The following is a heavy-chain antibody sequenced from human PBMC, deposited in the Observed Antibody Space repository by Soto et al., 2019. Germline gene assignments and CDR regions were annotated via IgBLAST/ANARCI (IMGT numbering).Heavy chain of an antibody. D-gene: IGHD3-10*01. CDR3: AISPYYYGSGSYFDY. CDR1: GYTFTSYG. V-gene: IGHV1-18*01. J-gene: IGHJ4*02. CDR2: ISAYNGNT. Sequence: QVQLVQSGAEVKKPGASVKVSCKASGYTFTSYGIIWVRQAPGQGLEWMGWISAYNGNTNYAQKLQGRVTMTTDTSTSTAYMERRSLRSDDTAVYYCAISPYYYGSGSYFDYWGQGTLVTVSS.